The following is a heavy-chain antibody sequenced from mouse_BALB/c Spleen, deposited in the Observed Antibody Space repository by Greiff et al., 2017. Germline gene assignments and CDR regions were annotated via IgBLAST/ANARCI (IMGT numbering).Heavy chain of an antibody. V-gene: IGHV2-9*02. CDR2: IWAGGST. J-gene: IGHJ1*01. Sequence: VKLMESGPGLVAPSQSLSITCTVSGFSLTSYGVHWVRQPPGKGLEWLGVIWAGGSTNYNSALMSRLSISKDNSKSQVFLKMNSLQTDDTAMYYCARDRPNWYFDVWGAGTTVTVSS. CDR1: GFSLTSYG. CDR3: ARDRPNWYFDV.